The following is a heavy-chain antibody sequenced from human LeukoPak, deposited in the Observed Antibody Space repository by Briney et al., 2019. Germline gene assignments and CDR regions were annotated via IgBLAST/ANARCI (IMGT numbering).Heavy chain of an antibody. J-gene: IGHJ3*02. D-gene: IGHD3-16*02. CDR3: ARVTYDYVWGSYRYLGAFDI. Sequence: ASVKVSCKASGGTFSSYAISWVRQAPGQGLEWTGGIIPIFGTANYAQKFQGRVTITADESTSTAYMELSSLRSEDTAVYYCARVTYDYVWGSYRYLGAFDIWGQGTMVTVSS. CDR1: GGTFSSYA. CDR2: IIPIFGTA. V-gene: IGHV1-69*13.